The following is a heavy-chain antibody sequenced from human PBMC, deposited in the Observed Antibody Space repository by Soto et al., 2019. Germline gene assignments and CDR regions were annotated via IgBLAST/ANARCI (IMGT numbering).Heavy chain of an antibody. CDR3: ARDWYIPDDALDI. Sequence: QVQLVQSGAEVQKPGSSVKVSCKASGGTFSSYTISWVRQAPGQGLEWMGRIIPILGIANYAQKFQGRVTITANKSTSTAYMELSSLSCADTAVYYFARDWYIPDDALDIWCQGTMVTVSS. J-gene: IGHJ3*02. D-gene: IGHD1-20*01. CDR1: GGTFSSYT. V-gene: IGHV1-69*08. CDR2: IIPILGIA.